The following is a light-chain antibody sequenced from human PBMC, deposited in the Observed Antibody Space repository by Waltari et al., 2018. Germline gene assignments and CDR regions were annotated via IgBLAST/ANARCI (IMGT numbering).Light chain of an antibody. Sequence: QSALTHPPSASGSPGQSVTLPCTGTYHYLCGSEYVSWYQQHPGKAPKVLIYEVTKRPSGVPDRFSGSKSGNTASLTVSGLQAEDEADYYCSSYAGRNIVIFGGGTKLTVL. CDR3: SSYAGRNIVI. V-gene: IGLV2-8*01. CDR2: EVT. CDR1: YHYLCGSEY. J-gene: IGLJ2*01.